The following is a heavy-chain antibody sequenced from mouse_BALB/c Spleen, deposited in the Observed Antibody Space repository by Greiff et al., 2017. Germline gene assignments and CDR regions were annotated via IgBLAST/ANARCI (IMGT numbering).Heavy chain of an antibody. Sequence: VQLQQSGAELVKPGASVKLSCTASGFNIKDSYMHWVKQRPEQGLEWIGRIDPANGNTKYDPKFQGKATITADTSSNTAYLQLSSLTSEDTAVYYCARDGNYFYAMDYWGQGTSVTVSS. D-gene: IGHD2-1*01. CDR1: GFNIKDSY. V-gene: IGHV14-3*02. CDR2: IDPANGNT. J-gene: IGHJ4*01. CDR3: ARDGNYFYAMDY.